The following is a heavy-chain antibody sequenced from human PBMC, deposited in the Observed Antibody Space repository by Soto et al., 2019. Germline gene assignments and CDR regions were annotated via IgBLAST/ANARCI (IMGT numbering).Heavy chain of an antibody. D-gene: IGHD6-13*01. CDR1: GYTFTGYY. V-gene: IGHV1-2*02. Sequence: WASVKVSCKASGYTFTGYYMHWVRQAPGQGLEWMGWINPNSGGTNYAQKFQGRVTMTRDTSISTAYMELSRLRSDDTGVYYCARYLAAPYYFDYWGQGTLVTVSS. J-gene: IGHJ4*02. CDR3: ARYLAAPYYFDY. CDR2: INPNSGGT.